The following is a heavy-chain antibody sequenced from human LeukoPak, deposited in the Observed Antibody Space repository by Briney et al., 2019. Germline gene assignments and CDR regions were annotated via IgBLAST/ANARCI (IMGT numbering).Heavy chain of an antibody. J-gene: IGHJ6*02. Sequence: SETLSLTCTVSGGSLISYYWSWIRQPPGKGLEWSGYIYYAGTTNYNPSRKSRLTLSVDTSKNQFSLKLSSVTAADTAVYFCARHPPVPVFQNGMDVWGQGNTVTVSS. V-gene: IGHV4-59*08. CDR2: IYYAGTT. D-gene: IGHD2-2*01. CDR3: ARHPPVPVFQNGMDV. CDR1: GGSLISYY.